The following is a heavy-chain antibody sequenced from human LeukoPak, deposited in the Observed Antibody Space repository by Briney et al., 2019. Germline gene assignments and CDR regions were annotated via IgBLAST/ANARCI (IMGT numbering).Heavy chain of an antibody. CDR3: ARDGGYYGSGSSS. CDR1: GYTFTGYY. Sequence: ASVKVSCKASGYTFTGYYMHWVRQAPGQGLEWMGWISAYNGNTNYAQKLQGRVTMTTDTSTSTAYMELRSLRSDDTAVYYCARDGGYYGSGSSSWGQGTLVTVSS. D-gene: IGHD3-10*01. CDR2: ISAYNGNT. V-gene: IGHV1-18*04. J-gene: IGHJ4*02.